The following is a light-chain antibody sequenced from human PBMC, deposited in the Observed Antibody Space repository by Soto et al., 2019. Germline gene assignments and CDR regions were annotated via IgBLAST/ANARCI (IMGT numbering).Light chain of an antibody. V-gene: IGKV3-20*01. CDR1: QSVRSTF. Sequence: VLPQSPDTLSLSPGDRATLSCRASQSVRSTFLAWYQQKPGQAPRLLIYGASNRAAGIPERFSGSASGTEFTLTTSSLEPDDSAVYYCQQYHDSPMNTFGQGTKLHIK. CDR2: GAS. CDR3: QQYHDSPMNT. J-gene: IGKJ2*01.